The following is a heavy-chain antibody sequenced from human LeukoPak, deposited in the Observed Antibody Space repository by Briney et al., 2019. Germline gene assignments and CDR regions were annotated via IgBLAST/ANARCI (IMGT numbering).Heavy chain of an antibody. CDR1: GFTFSNYA. J-gene: IGHJ4*02. D-gene: IGHD2-15*01. CDR2: ISSNGGST. Sequence: PGGSLRLPCAASGFTFSNYAMHWVRQAPGKGLEYVSGISSNGGSTYYANSVKGRFTIYGDNPKNTLYLQRGSLRAEDMAVYYCARDYCSGGSCSTYYCDYRGQGTITAVSS. CDR3: ARDYCSGGSCSTYYCDY. V-gene: IGHV3-64*01.